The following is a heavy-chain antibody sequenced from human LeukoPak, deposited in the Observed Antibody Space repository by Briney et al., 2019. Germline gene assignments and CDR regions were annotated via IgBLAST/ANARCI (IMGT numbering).Heavy chain of an antibody. CDR3: AIDLVGGHSHYSMDV. V-gene: IGHV3-48*03. Sequence: GGSLRLSCAASGFTFSIYEMNWVRQAPGKGLEWVSFISSSGSTIDYADSVKGRFTISRDNSKNSLYLQMNSLRAEDTAVYYCAIDLVGGHSHYSMDVWGQGTTVTVSS. J-gene: IGHJ6*02. D-gene: IGHD2-15*01. CDR2: ISSSGSTI. CDR1: GFTFSIYE.